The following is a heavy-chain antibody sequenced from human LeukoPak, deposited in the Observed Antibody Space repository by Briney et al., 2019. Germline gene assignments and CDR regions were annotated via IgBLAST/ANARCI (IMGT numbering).Heavy chain of an antibody. J-gene: IGHJ4*02. V-gene: IGHV4-59*01. CDR3: ARYRGTYGYYFDY. CDR1: GGSISSYY. Sequence: SETLSLTCTVSGGSISSYYWSWIRQPPGKGLEWIGYIYNSGNTNYNLFLKSRVTVSADTSKNQFSLKLTSVTAADTAVYYCARYRGTYGYYFDYWGQGKLVIVSS. D-gene: IGHD5-24*01. CDR2: IYNSGNT.